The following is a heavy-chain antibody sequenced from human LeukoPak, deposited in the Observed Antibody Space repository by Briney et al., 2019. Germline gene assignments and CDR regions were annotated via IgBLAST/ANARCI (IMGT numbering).Heavy chain of an antibody. J-gene: IGHJ3*02. V-gene: IGHV4-59*12. CDR2: IYYSGST. Sequence: SETLSLTCTVSGAPITRYYWSWIRQPPGKGLEWIGYIYYSGSTNYNPSLKSRVTISVDTSKNQFSLKLSSVTAADTAVYYCARGGSSVDAFDIWGQGTMVTVSS. D-gene: IGHD6-6*01. CDR1: GAPITRYY. CDR3: ARGGSSVDAFDI.